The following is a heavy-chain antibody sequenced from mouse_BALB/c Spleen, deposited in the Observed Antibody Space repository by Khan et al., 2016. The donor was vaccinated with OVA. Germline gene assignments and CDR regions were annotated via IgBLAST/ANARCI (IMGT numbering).Heavy chain of an antibody. Sequence: EVELVESGGGLVRPGGSLKLSCAASGFSFTSYTMSWVRQTPEKRLEWVATISSGSTYTYYPDSVKGRFTISRENAKNTLYLQMSSLKSEDTAMYYCTRDGNYAHWYFDVWGAGTTVTVSS. D-gene: IGHD2-1*01. CDR3: TRDGNYAHWYFDV. V-gene: IGHV5-6-4*01. CDR2: ISSGSTYT. J-gene: IGHJ1*01. CDR1: GFSFTSYT.